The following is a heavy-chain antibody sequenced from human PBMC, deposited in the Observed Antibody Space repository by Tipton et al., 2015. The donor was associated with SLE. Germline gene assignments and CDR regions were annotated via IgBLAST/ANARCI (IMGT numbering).Heavy chain of an antibody. J-gene: IGHJ4*02. CDR2: INAGNGNT. CDR1: GYTFTSYA. Sequence: QSGAEVKKPGASVKVSCKASGYTFTSYAMHWVRQDPGQRLEWMGWINAGNGNTKYSQKFQGRVTITRDTSASTAYMELSSLRSEEAAVYYCASDQTQYDRSGYPSGLFDYRGPGTLVTVSS. CDR3: ASDQTQYDRSGYPSGLFDY. V-gene: IGHV1-3*01. D-gene: IGHD3-22*01.